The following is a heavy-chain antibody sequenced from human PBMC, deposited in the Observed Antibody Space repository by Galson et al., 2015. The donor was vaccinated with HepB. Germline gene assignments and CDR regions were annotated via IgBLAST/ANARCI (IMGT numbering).Heavy chain of an antibody. Sequence: SVKVSCKASGYRFTDYGITWVRQAPGQGLEWMGWISAYKGNRNYAQKLQGRVTLTTDTSTSTAYMELRSLRSDDTALYYCARDLGDNKFGYSDGFDPWGQGTLVIGSS. CDR1: GYRFTDYG. V-gene: IGHV1-18*01. CDR3: ARDLGDNKFGYSDGFDP. J-gene: IGHJ5*02. D-gene: IGHD3-16*01. CDR2: ISAYKGNR.